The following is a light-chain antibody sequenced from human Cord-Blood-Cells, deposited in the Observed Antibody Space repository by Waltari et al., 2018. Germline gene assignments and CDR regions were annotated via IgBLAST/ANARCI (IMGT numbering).Light chain of an antibody. CDR2: GAS. CDR3: HQYNNWPMT. J-gene: IGKJ1*01. Sequence: EIVMTQSPATLSVSPGVRATVSCRASQSVSSNLHWYQQKPGQAPRLLIFGASTSATGIPARFISSGSWTKFTLTISSLQAEDFAVYYCHQYNNWPMTFGQGTKVEIK. V-gene: IGKV3-15*01. CDR1: QSVSSN.